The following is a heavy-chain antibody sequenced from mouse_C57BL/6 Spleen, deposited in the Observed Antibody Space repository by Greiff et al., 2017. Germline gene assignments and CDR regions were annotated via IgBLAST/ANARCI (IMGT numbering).Heavy chain of an antibody. CDR2: IYPRSGNN. CDR1: GYTFTSYG. D-gene: IGHD1-2*01. CDR3: ARKITTAFDY. Sequence: VKLVESGAELARPGASVKLSCKASGYTFTSYGISWVKQRTGQGLEWIGEIYPRSGNNYYNEKFKGKATLTADKSSSTAYRELRSLTSEDSAVYFCARKITTAFDYWGQGTTLTVSS. J-gene: IGHJ2*01. V-gene: IGHV1-81*01.